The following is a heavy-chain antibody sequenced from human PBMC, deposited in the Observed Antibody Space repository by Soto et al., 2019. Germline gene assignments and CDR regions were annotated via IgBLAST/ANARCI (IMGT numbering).Heavy chain of an antibody. CDR3: ARDRCYDGTCYSASDS. CDR1: GFSFSTYN. J-gene: IGHJ5*01. Sequence: QPGGSLRLSCAASGFSFSTYNMDWVRQAPGKGPEWIAYISTTSFTIYYADSVKGRFTISRDNDGNSLYLEMNSLRDEDTAVYYCARDRCYDGTCYSASDSWGQGTLVTVSS. V-gene: IGHV3-48*02. CDR2: ISTTSFTI. D-gene: IGHD2-15*01.